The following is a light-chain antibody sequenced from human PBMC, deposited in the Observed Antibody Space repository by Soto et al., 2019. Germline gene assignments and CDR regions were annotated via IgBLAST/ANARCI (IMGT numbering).Light chain of an antibody. CDR1: IRDVGAYDY. CDR3: CSYADGSIYF. CDR2: YVD. V-gene: IGLV2-14*03. Sequence: QSLRSQPSSVCGSPGQSVTISCTGTIRDVGAYDYVSWYLQYPDKAPQLLIYYVDHRPSGVSSRFSGSKSGNTASLTISGLQAEDEGDYYCCSYADGSIYFFGAGTTVTV. J-gene: IGLJ1*01.